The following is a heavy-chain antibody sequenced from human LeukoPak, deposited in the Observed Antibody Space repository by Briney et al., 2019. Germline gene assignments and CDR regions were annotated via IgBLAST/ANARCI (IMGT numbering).Heavy chain of an antibody. CDR2: ISYSGST. V-gene: IGHV4-59*01. D-gene: IGHD3-16*02. J-gene: IGHJ4*02. CDR1: GGSISSYY. Sequence: SETLSLTCTVSGGSISSYYWSWIRQPPATGLEWIGYISYSGSTNYNPSLKSRVTISVDTSKNQFSLKLSSVAAADTAVYYCARYVWGSYPTFEDYWGQGTLVTVSS. CDR3: ARYVWGSYPTFEDY.